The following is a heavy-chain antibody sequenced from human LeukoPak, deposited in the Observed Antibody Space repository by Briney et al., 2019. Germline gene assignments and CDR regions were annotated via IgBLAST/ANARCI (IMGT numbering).Heavy chain of an antibody. CDR3: ARARQWLDAFDI. V-gene: IGHV4-59*01. CDR1: GGSISSYY. J-gene: IGHJ3*02. CDR2: IYYSGST. D-gene: IGHD6-19*01. Sequence: ASETLSLTCTVSGGSISSYYWSWIRQPPGKGLEWIGYIYYSGSTNYNPSLKSRVTISVDTSKNQFSLKLSSVTAADTAVYYCARARQWLDAFDIWGQGTKVTVS.